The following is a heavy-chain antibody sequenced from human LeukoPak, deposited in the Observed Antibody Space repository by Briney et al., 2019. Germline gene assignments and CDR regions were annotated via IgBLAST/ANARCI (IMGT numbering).Heavy chain of an antibody. D-gene: IGHD3-10*01. CDR2: INPNSGGT. V-gene: IGHV1-2*02. J-gene: IGHJ4*02. CDR1: GYTFTGYY. Sequence: ASVKVSCKASGYTFTGYYMHWVRQAPGQGLEWMGWINPNSGGTNFAQKFQGRVTMTRDTSISTAYMELSRLRSDDTAVYYCARVRGGTIFFDYWGQGTLVTVSS. CDR3: ARVRGGTIFFDY.